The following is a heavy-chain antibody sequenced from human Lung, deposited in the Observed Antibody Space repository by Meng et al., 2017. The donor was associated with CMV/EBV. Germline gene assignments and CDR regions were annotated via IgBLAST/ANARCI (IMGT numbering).Heavy chain of an antibody. D-gene: IGHD2-2*02. V-gene: IGHV3-53*01. CDR2: IYSGGDT. CDR3: ARVGDDIGSCTTTSCHNGYYFDY. J-gene: IGHJ4*02. CDR1: GFTVSSNY. Sequence: LXCAASGFTVSSNYMSWVRQAPGKVLEWVSIIYSGGDTYYVDSVKGRFTISRDISTNTLSLQLNNLRAEDSAVYYCARVGDDIGSCTTTSCHNGYYFDYWXQGTXVTVSS.